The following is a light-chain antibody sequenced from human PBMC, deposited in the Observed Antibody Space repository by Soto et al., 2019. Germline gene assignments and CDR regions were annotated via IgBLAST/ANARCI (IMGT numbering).Light chain of an antibody. Sequence: DIQMTQSPSSLSASVGDRVTITCRASQSISSYLNWYQQKPGKAPKLLIYAASSLQSGVPSRCSGSGSGTDFTLTISSLQPEDFATYYCQQSYSTLTFGGGTKVDIK. CDR1: QSISSY. V-gene: IGKV1-39*01. CDR3: QQSYSTLT. J-gene: IGKJ4*01. CDR2: AAS.